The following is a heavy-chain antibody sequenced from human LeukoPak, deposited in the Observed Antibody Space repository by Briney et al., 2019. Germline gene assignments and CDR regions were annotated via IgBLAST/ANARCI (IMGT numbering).Heavy chain of an antibody. CDR1: GYSFSTYW. D-gene: IGHD6-19*01. V-gene: IGHV5-51*01. Sequence: GESLKISCKGSGYSFSTYWIGWVRQMPGKGLEWVAIIYPGDSDTRYYRSFQGQVSISADRSISTAYLQWGSLKASDTAMYNCARAAVAGTETYFDYWGQGTLVTVSS. CDR2: IYPGDSDT. CDR3: ARAAVAGTETYFDY. J-gene: IGHJ4*02.